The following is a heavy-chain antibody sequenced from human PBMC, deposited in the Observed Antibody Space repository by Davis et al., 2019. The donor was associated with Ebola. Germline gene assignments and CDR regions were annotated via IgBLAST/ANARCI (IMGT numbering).Heavy chain of an antibody. CDR2: IYYNGST. D-gene: IGHD2-2*01. J-gene: IGHJ4*02. V-gene: IGHV4-59*11. Sequence: PSETLSLTCTVSSGSIRSHYWNWIRQPPGKGLEWIGHIYYNGSTNYNPSLKSRVTKSLDTSKNQFSLKVSSVTAADTAVYYCAREYHYWGQGTLVTVSS. CDR3: AREYHY. CDR1: SGSIRSHY.